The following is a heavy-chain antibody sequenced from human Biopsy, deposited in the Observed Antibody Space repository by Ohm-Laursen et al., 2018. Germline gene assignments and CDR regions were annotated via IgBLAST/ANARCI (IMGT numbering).Heavy chain of an antibody. CDR2: IFYSGII. CDR1: GGSIYNFF. CDR3: ARHPTGFWFDP. J-gene: IGHJ5*02. Sequence: GTLSFTCTVSGGSIYNFFWSWIRQPPGKGLEWIGSIFYSGIIYYNPSLKSRVSISVDTSKNQFSLNLNFVTAADTAVYYCARHPTGFWFDPWGQGTLVIVSS. V-gene: IGHV4-59*05.